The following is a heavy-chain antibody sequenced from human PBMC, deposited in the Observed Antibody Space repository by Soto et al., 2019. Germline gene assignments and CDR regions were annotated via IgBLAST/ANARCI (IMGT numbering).Heavy chain of an antibody. CDR3: ARDYDNWSFDY. CDR1: GGTFSSYY. CDR2: ISPSFGTP. V-gene: IGHV1-69*01. Sequence: QVQLVQSGAEVKKPGSSVKVSSKASGGTFSSYYITWVRQAPGQGLEWMGGISPSFGTPNYARKFQGRVTITADESTSTAYMELSSLTSEDTAVYYCARDYDNWSFDYWGQGTLVTVSS. J-gene: IGHJ4*02. D-gene: IGHD1-20*01.